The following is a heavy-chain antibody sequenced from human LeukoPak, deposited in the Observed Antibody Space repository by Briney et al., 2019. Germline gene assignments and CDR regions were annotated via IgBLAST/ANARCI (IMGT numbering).Heavy chain of an antibody. V-gene: IGHV3-23*01. Sequence: GGSLRLSCAASGFTFSSYAMSWVRQTPGKGLEWVSAISSNGGSTYYADSVKGRITISRNNSKNTLYLQMNSLRAEDTAVYYCAKDPTSVGGRHDWLLDSWGQGTLVTVSS. J-gene: IGHJ5*02. D-gene: IGHD3-9*01. CDR1: GFTFSSYA. CDR3: AKDPTSVGGRHDWLLDS. CDR2: ISSNGGST.